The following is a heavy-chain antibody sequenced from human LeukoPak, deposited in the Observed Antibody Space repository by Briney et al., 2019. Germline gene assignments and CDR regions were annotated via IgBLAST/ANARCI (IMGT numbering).Heavy chain of an antibody. CDR1: GFTFSSYG. J-gene: IGHJ5*02. CDR2: ISYDGTIR. V-gene: IGHV3-30*18. CDR3: AKGGCSSTTCYLANP. Sequence: GGSLRLSCAASGFTFSSYGMHWVRQAPGKGLEWVAVISYDGTIRNYADSVKGRFTISRDNSKDTLYLQMNSLTAEDTALYYCAKGGCSSTTCYLANPWGQGTLVTVSS. D-gene: IGHD2-2*01.